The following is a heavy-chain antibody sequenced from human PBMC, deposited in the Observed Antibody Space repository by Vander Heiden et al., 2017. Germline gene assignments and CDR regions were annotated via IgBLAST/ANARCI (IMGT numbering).Heavy chain of an antibody. CDR3: SRDDITGGSGVRY. J-gene: IGHJ4*02. V-gene: IGHV3-49*05. CDR2: IRSKAFPGTT. D-gene: IGHD1-20*01. CDR1: GFTHRDYA. Sequence: EVQLVESGGGLVKLGRSLSLSCLASGFTHRDYAMGWFRQAPGKGLEWVGFIRSKAFPGTTEYAASVKGRFTISRDNSKSIAYLQMNSLRTEDTAVYYCSRDDITGGSGVRYWGQGTLVTVSS.